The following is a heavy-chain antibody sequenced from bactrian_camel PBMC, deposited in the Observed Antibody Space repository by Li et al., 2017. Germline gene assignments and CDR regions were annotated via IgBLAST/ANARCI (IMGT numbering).Heavy chain of an antibody. CDR3: AASDRGLFGGQWLKSERYNY. V-gene: IGHV3-3*01. Sequence: YDDSVKGRFTISQDKSKSTVYLQMNNLRPEDTAMYYCAASDRGLFGGQWLKSERYNYWGQGTQVTVS. D-gene: IGHD5*01. J-gene: IGHJ4*01.